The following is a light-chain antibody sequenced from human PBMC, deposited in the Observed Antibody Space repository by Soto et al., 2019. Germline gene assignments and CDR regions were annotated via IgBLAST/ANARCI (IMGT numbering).Light chain of an antibody. CDR2: AAS. V-gene: IGKV1-39*01. CDR1: QSISTY. CDR3: QQNYNLPPWT. J-gene: IGKJ1*01. Sequence: EIQMTQSPPSLSASVGDTITITCRASQSISTYLDWYQVTPGKAPKVLIYAASTLQAGVPSRFSGSGSGTDFTLTINSLQPEDFATYYCQQNYNLPPWTFGQGTKVEIK.